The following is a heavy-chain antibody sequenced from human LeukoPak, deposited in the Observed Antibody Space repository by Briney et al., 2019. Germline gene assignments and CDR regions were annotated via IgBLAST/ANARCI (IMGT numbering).Heavy chain of an antibody. CDR3: AKAFDLQAYYYGSGSYYKPSAFDP. CDR2: ISGSGGST. Sequence: GGSLRLSCAASGFTFSSYAMSWVRQAPGKGLEWVSAISGSGGSTYYADSVKGRFTISRDNSKNTLYLQMNSLRAEDTAVYYYAKAFDLQAYYYGSGSYYKPSAFDPWGQGTLVTVSS. CDR1: GFTFSSYA. V-gene: IGHV3-23*01. D-gene: IGHD3-10*01. J-gene: IGHJ5*02.